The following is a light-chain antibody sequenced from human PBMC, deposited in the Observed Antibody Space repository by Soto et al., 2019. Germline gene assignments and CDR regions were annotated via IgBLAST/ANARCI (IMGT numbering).Light chain of an antibody. Sequence: ESVLTQSPCPLSLSPGARDTLSCRARQSVSSSYFALDQQKPDQAPRLLIYGASSRATGIPDRCSCSGAGTDFTLTISRLEPEDFVEYYCQQYGSPLTFGGGTKVEIK. CDR1: QSVSSSY. V-gene: IGKV3-20*01. CDR3: QQYGSPLT. J-gene: IGKJ4*01. CDR2: GAS.